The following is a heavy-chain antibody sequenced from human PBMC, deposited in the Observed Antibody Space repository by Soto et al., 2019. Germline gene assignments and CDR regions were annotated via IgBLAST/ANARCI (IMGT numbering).Heavy chain of an antibody. J-gene: IGHJ4*02. Sequence: QVQLVESGGGVVQPGRSLRLSCAASGFTFSSYGMHWVRQAPGKGLEWVAVISYDGSNKYYADSVKGRFTISRDNSKNTLYLQMNSLRAEDTAVYYCAKDGVRGYSYPGYRGQGTLVTVSS. CDR1: GFTFSSYG. CDR2: ISYDGSNK. CDR3: AKDGVRGYSYPGY. D-gene: IGHD5-18*01. V-gene: IGHV3-30*18.